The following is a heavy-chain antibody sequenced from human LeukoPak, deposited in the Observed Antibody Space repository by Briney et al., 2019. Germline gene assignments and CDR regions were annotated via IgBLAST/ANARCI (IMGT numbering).Heavy chain of an antibody. CDR3: ARVLYDNWFDP. Sequence: SVKVSCKASGGTFSSYAIIWVRQAPGQGLEWMGRIIPILGIANYAQKFQGRVTITADKSTSTAYMELSSLRSEDTAVYYCARVLYDNWFDPWGQGTLVTVSS. V-gene: IGHV1-69*04. CDR1: GGTFSSYA. J-gene: IGHJ5*02. CDR2: IIPILGIA. D-gene: IGHD2-8*01.